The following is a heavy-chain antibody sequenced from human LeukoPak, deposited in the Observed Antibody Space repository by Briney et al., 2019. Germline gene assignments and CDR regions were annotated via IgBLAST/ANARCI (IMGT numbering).Heavy chain of an antibody. CDR1: GFTFRNFW. Sequence: GGSLRLSCAASGFTFRNFWMSWVRQAPGKGLEWLANVRQDGSETYYSDSVKGRFTISRDNAKNSLYLEMNSLRGEDTAVYYCTTSDESSGTNWGQGTLVTVSS. V-gene: IGHV3-7*01. CDR2: VRQDGSET. D-gene: IGHD3-22*01. J-gene: IGHJ4*02. CDR3: TTSDESSGTN.